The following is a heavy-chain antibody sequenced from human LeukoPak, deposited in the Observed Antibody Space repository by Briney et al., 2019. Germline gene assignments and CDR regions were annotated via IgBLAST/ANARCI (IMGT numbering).Heavy chain of an antibody. CDR1: GFTLSSYA. J-gene: IGHJ6*02. CDR2: ISYDGSNK. Sequence: GRSLRLSCAASGFTLSSYAMHWVRQAPGKGLEWVAVISYDGSNKYYADSVKGRFTISRDNSKNTLYLQMNSLRAEDTAVYYCARDDRLGSSGNYGMDVWGQGTTVTVSS. D-gene: IGHD3-22*01. CDR3: ARDDRLGSSGNYGMDV. V-gene: IGHV3-30-3*01.